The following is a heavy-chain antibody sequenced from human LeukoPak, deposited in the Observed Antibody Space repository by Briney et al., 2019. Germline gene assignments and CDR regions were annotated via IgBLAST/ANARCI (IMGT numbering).Heavy chain of an antibody. D-gene: IGHD1-26*01. J-gene: IGHJ2*01. CDR2: ISSSSTSI. V-gene: IGHV3-48*01. Sequence: GGPLPLSCAASGSTFGSYSMNWVRQAQGKGLELVSYISSSSTSIYYTASVMGRFTISRDNAKNSLYLQLNSLRADDTAVFYCARSREGWYFDFWGRGTLVTVSS. CDR1: GSTFGSYS. CDR3: ARSREGWYFDF.